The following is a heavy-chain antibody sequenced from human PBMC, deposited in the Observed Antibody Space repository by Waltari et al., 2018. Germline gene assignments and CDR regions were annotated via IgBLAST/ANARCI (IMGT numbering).Heavy chain of an antibody. Sequence: EVQLLESGGGLVQPGGSLRLSCAASGFTFSSYAMSWVRQAPGKGLEWVSAIIGSGGSTYYADSVKGRFTISRDNSKNTLYLQMNSLRAEDTAVYYCAKDWDYYDSSGYYYVDYWGQGTLVTVS. CDR3: AKDWDYYDSSGYYYVDY. CDR2: IIGSGGST. CDR1: GFTFSSYA. J-gene: IGHJ4*02. V-gene: IGHV3-23*01. D-gene: IGHD3-22*01.